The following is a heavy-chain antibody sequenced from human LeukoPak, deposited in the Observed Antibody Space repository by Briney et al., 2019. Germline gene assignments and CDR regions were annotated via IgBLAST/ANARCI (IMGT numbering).Heavy chain of an antibody. CDR2: ISGSADIT. V-gene: IGHV3-23*01. J-gene: IGHJ3*02. CDR1: GFTFSSYA. D-gene: IGHD2-15*01. Sequence: GGSLRLPCAASGFTFSSYAMSWVRQAPGKGLEWVSAISGSADITHYTDSVKGRFTISRDNSKNTLYLQMNSLRVEGTAVYYCARDSQYCSSGSCSPGASDIWGQGTMVTVSS. CDR3: ARDSQYCSSGSCSPGASDI.